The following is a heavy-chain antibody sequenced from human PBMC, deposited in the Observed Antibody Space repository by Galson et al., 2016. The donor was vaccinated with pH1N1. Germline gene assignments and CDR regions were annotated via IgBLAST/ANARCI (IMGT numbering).Heavy chain of an antibody. D-gene: IGHD5-18*01. Sequence: ETLSLTCTVSGGSINSSDYYWDWIRQPPGKGLEWIGSIFYSGRVFYNSSLKSRVTISVDRSKSQFSLRLASVTAADTAVYFCARDGNSYGIRFHYWGQGTLVTVSS. CDR1: GGSINSSDYY. CDR2: IFYSGRV. CDR3: ARDGNSYGIRFHY. V-gene: IGHV4-39*07. J-gene: IGHJ4*02.